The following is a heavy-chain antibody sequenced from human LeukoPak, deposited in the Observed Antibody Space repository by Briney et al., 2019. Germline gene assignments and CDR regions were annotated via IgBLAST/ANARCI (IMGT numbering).Heavy chain of an antibody. Sequence: GGSLRLSCAASGFTFSDYYMSWIRQAPGKGLEWVSYISSSGSTIYYADSVKGRFTISRDNAKNSLYLQMNSLRAEDTAVYYCARDRNPNYYDSSPLFDYWGQGTLVTVSS. CDR2: ISSSGSTI. D-gene: IGHD3-22*01. CDR1: GFTFSDYY. V-gene: IGHV3-11*01. CDR3: ARDRNPNYYDSSPLFDY. J-gene: IGHJ4*02.